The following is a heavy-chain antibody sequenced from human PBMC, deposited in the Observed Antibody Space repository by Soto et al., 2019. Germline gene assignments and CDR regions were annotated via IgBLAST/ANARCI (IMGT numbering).Heavy chain of an antibody. D-gene: IGHD1-26*01. CDR3: ARDMGPSGAYGY. Sequence: EVQLVDSGGDLVQPGGSLRLSCAASGFTFSTYWMSWVRQAPGKGLEWVANIDPDGSQKYYVDSVKGRFTISRDNAKNSLYLQMNSLRAEYTAVYYGARDMGPSGAYGYWGQGPLVTVSS. J-gene: IGHJ4*02. CDR2: IDPDGSQK. V-gene: IGHV3-7*03. CDR1: GFTFSTYW.